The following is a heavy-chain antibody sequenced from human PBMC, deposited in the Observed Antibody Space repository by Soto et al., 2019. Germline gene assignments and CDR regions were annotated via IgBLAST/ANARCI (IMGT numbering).Heavy chain of an antibody. Sequence: GGSLRLSCAASGFTFSSYAMSWVRQAPGKGLEWVSAISGSGGSTYYADSVKGRFTISRDNSKNTLYLQMNSLRAEDTAVYYCAKVPTRYCSSTSCQNWFDPWGQGTLVTVSS. CDR2: ISGSGGST. CDR3: AKVPTRYCSSTSCQNWFDP. D-gene: IGHD2-2*01. V-gene: IGHV3-23*01. J-gene: IGHJ5*02. CDR1: GFTFSSYA.